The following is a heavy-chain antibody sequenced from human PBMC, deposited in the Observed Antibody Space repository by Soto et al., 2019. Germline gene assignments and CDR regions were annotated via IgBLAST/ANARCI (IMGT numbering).Heavy chain of an antibody. CDR3: ARGPSTTVTTGRFFDY. D-gene: IGHD4-17*01. CDR2: IYYSGST. CDR1: CGSIISGDYY. Sequence: SETLSLTCTFSCGSIISGDYYWSWIRQPPGKGLEWIGYIYYSGSTYYNPSLKSRVTISVDTSKNKFSLKLSSVTAADTAVYYCARGPSTTVTTGRFFDYWGQGTLVTVSS. J-gene: IGHJ4*02. V-gene: IGHV4-30-4*01.